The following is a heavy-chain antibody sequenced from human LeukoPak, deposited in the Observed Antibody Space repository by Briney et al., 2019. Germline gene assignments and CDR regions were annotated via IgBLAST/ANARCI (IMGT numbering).Heavy chain of an antibody. V-gene: IGHV3-74*01. CDR3: ARLSTVTTEVPD. J-gene: IGHJ4*02. CDR1: GFTFSTYW. D-gene: IGHD4-17*01. Sequence: GGSLRLSCAASGFTFSTYWMHWVRQAPGKGLVWVSRINSDESTTNYADSVKGRFTISRDNAKNSLYLQMNSLRAEDTAVYYCARLSTVTTEVPDWGQGTLVTVSS. CDR2: INSDESTT.